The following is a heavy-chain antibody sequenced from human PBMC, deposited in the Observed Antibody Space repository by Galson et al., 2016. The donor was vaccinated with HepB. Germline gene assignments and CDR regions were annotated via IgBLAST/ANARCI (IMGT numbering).Heavy chain of an antibody. D-gene: IGHD1-26*01. J-gene: IGHJ4*02. V-gene: IGHV2-5*02. CDR3: AHSGPATRPGSGSFFDV. CDR1: GFSLSTTGVG. Sequence: PALVKPTQTLTLTCTFSGFSLSTTGVGVGWIRQPPGKALEWLALIYWDDDKRYSPSLKNRVTITKDTSKNQVVLTLTNVDRVDTATYFCAHSGPATRPGSGSFFDVWGQGTLITVSS. CDR2: IYWDDDK.